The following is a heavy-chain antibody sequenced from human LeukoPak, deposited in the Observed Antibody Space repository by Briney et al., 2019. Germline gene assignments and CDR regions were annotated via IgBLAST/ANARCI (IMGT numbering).Heavy chain of an antibody. V-gene: IGHV3-74*01. Sequence: GGSLRLSCATSGFTFSSYWMHWVRQAPGKGLVWVSRVNRDGSSTDYADSVKGRFTISRDNAKSTLFLQMNSLRAEDTAVYYCAREGAGGYDYWGQGTLVTVSS. J-gene: IGHJ4*02. D-gene: IGHD3-16*01. CDR1: GFTFSSYW. CDR3: AREGAGGYDY. CDR2: VNRDGSST.